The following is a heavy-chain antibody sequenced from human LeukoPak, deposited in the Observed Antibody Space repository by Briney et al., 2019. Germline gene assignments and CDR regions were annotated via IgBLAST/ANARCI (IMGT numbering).Heavy chain of an antibody. CDR3: AKRGPNYYFDY. J-gene: IGHJ4*02. CDR1: EFTFSSSA. CDR2: TGIGT. D-gene: IGHD7-27*01. Sequence: GGSLRLSCAASEFTFSSSAMSWVRQAPGKGLEWVSTTGIGTYYADSVKGRFTISRDNSKNTLYLHMNSLRAEDTAVYYCAKRGPNYYFDYWGQGTLVTVSS. V-gene: IGHV3-23*01.